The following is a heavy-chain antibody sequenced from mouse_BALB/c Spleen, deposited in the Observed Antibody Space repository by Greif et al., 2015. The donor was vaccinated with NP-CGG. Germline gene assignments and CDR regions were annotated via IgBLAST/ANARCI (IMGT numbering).Heavy chain of an antibody. Sequence: QVQLQQPGAELVEPGASVKLSCKASGYTFTSYWMHWVKQRPGQGLEWIGEINPSNGRTNYNEKFKSKATLTVDKSSSTAYMQLSSRTSEDSAVYYCARGGLLRSFAYWGQGTLFTVSA. CDR3: ARGGLLRSFAY. CDR1: GYTFTSYW. V-gene: IGHV1S81*02. J-gene: IGHJ3*01. CDR2: INPSNGRT. D-gene: IGHD2-3*01.